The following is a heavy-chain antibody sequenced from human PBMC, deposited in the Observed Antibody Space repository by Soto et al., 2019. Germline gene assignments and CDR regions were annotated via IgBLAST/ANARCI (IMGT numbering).Heavy chain of an antibody. D-gene: IGHD1-1*01. Sequence: PSETLSLTCTVSGGSISSYYWSWIRQPPGKGLEWIGYIYYSGSTNYNPSLKSRVTISVDTSKNQFSLKLSSVTAADTAVYYCAGGNAYWGQGTLVTVSS. CDR1: GGSISSYY. J-gene: IGHJ4*02. V-gene: IGHV4-59*01. CDR3: AGGNAY. CDR2: IYYSGST.